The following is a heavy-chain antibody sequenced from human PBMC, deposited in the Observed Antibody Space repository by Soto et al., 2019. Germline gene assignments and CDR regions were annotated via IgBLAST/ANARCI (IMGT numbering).Heavy chain of an antibody. Sequence: QVQLVQSGAEVKKPGASVKVSCKASGYTFTSYYMHWVRQAPGQGLEWMGIINPSGGSKSYAQKVQGRVTMTRDTSTSTVYMELSSLSSEDTAVYYCARDLRRVVVLAAIWAGPRDAFDIWGQGTMVTVSS. CDR1: GYTFTSYY. V-gene: IGHV1-46*03. CDR2: INPSGGSK. D-gene: IGHD2-2*01. CDR3: ARDLRRVVVLAAIWAGPRDAFDI. J-gene: IGHJ3*02.